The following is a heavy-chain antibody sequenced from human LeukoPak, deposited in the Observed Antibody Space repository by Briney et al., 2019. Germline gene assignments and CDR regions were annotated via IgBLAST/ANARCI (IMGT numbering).Heavy chain of an antibody. CDR1: GFTFSSYW. Sequence: PGGSLRLSCAASGFTFSSYWMSWVRQAPGKGLEWVANIKQDGSEKYFVDSVKGRFTISRDNAKNSLFLQMNSLRAEDTAVYYCARGPVGYGLYYFDYWGQGTLVTVSS. J-gene: IGHJ4*02. D-gene: IGHD5-18*01. CDR2: IKQDGSEK. V-gene: IGHV3-7*01. CDR3: ARGPVGYGLYYFDY.